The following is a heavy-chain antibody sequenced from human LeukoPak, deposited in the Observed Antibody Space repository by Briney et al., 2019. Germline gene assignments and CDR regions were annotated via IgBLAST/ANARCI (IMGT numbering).Heavy chain of an antibody. D-gene: IGHD3-10*01. CDR1: GFTFSTYS. CDR2: ISPTSTYM. V-gene: IGHV3-21*04. J-gene: IGHJ4*02. CDR3: ARPEWFGELLGEPFHY. Sequence: NPGGSLRLSCAASGFTFSTYSMNWVRQAPGKGLEWVSSISPTSTYMYYADSLKGRFTISRDNAKNSLSLQMNSLRTEDTAVYYCARPEWFGELLGEPFHYWGQGTLVTVSS.